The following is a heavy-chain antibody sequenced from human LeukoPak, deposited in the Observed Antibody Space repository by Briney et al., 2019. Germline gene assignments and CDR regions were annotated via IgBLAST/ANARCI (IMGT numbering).Heavy chain of an antibody. CDR2: MNPNSGNT. CDR1: GYTFTSYD. V-gene: IGHV1-8*01. D-gene: IGHD2-8*01. Sequence: ASVKVSCKASGYTFTSYDINWVRQATGQGLEWMGWMNPNSGNTGYAQKFQGRVTMTRNTSISTAYMELSSLRSEDTAVYYCARDPKACVTLGYCTNYASYYYYYGMDVWGQGTTVTVSS. CDR3: ARDPKACVTLGYCTNYASYYYYYGMDV. J-gene: IGHJ6*02.